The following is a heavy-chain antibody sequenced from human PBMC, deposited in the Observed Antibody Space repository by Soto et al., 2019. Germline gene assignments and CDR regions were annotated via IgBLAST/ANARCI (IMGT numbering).Heavy chain of an antibody. Sequence: ASVKVSCKASGYTFTGYYMHWVRQAPGQGLEWMGWINPNSGGTNYAQKFQGWVTMTRDTSISTAYIELSRLRSDDTAVYYCARDFSSYYYYDSSGYPRPWFDPWGQGTLVTVSS. D-gene: IGHD3-22*01. CDR1: GYTFTGYY. J-gene: IGHJ5*02. CDR2: INPNSGGT. CDR3: ARDFSSYYYYDSSGYPRPWFDP. V-gene: IGHV1-2*04.